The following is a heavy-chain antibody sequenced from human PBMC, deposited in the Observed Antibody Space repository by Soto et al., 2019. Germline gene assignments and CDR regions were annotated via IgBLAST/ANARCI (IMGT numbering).Heavy chain of an antibody. V-gene: IGHV4-34*01. CDR2: INHSGRV. J-gene: IGHJ5*01. CDR3: STRAYDTNGYYRFDP. CDR1: GGSISGCY. Sequence: SETLSLTSSVYGGSISGCYWSWIRQSPGKGLEWIGDINHSGRVNYSPSLKSRVTISLDTSKNQFSLTLSAVTAADTAMYYCSTRAYDTNGYYRFDPWGQGTLVTVSS. D-gene: IGHD3-22*01.